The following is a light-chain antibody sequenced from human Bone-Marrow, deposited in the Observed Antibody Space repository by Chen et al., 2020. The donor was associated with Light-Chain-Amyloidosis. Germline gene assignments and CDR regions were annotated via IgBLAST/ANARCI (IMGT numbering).Light chain of an antibody. V-gene: IGLV6-57*01. Sequence: NFMLTQPHSVSESPGTREIISCPPSSGSIATNYVQWYQQRPGSSPTTVIYEDDQRPSGVPDRFSGSIDRSSNSASLTISGLKTEDEADYYCQSYQGSSQGVFGGGTKLTVL. CDR2: EDD. CDR3: QSYQGSSQGV. J-gene: IGLJ3*02. CDR1: SGSIATNY.